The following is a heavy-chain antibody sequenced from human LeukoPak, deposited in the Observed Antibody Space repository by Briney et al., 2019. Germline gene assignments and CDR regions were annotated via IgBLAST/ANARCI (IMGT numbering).Heavy chain of an antibody. V-gene: IGHV3-23*01. CDR3: ANKFRVSGYDSVRFDY. D-gene: IGHD5-12*01. CDR2: ISGSGGST. Sequence: TGGSLRLSCAASGFTFSSYAMSWVRQAPGKGLEWVSAISGSGGSTYYADSVKGRFTISRDNSKNTLYLQMNSLRAEDTAVYYCANKFRVSGYDSVRFDYWGQGTLVTVSS. J-gene: IGHJ4*02. CDR1: GFTFSSYA.